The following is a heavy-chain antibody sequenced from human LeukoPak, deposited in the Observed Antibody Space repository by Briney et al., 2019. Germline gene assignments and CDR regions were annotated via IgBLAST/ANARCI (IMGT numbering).Heavy chain of an antibody. J-gene: IGHJ3*02. V-gene: IGHV4-59*01. CDR1: GGSISNYY. CDR3: ASHVLYAFDI. Sequence: PSETLSLTCTVSGGSISNYYWSWLRQPPGKGLDWIGYIYYSGSTNYNPSLKSRVTISVDTSKNQFSLKLSSVTAADTAVYYCASHVLYAFDIWGLGTMVIVSS. D-gene: IGHD3-16*01. CDR2: IYYSGST.